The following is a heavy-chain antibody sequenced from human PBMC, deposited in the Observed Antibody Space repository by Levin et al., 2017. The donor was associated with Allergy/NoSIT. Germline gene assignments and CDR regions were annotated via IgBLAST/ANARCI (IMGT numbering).Heavy chain of an antibody. CDR2: IYNSGTT. D-gene: IGHD5-12*01. CDR1: GGSVSSGTDY. J-gene: IGHJ4*02. Sequence: GSLRLSCTVSGGSVSSGTDYWSWIRQPPGQGLEWIGYIYNSGTTNYNPSLKSRVTISVDTSKNQFSLRLSSVTAADTAVYYCARERHGYDLIDYWGQGTLVTVSS. CDR3: ARERHGYDLIDY. V-gene: IGHV4-61*01.